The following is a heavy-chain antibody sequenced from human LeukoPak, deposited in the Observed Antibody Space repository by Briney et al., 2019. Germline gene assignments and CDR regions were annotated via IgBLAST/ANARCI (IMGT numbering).Heavy chain of an antibody. D-gene: IGHD1-26*01. CDR1: GFSFSTTW. CDR3: VKEGGHQIPFDY. V-gene: IGHV3-74*03. Sequence: GGSLSLSCAASGFSFSTTWMHWVRQVPGQGLVWVARITSDGTSISYAESVKGRFTISRDNAKNTLYLQMNSLRAEDTATYYCVKEGGHQIPFDYWGQGTLVTVSS. J-gene: IGHJ4*02. CDR2: ITSDGTSI.